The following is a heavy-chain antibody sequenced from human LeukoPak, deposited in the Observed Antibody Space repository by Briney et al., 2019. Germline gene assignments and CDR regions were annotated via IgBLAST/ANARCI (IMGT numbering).Heavy chain of an antibody. CDR2: ISSSSTYI. Sequence: GGSLRLSCAASGFTFSSYSMNWVRQAPGKGLEWVSSISSSSTYIYYADSVKGRFTISRDNAKNSLYLQMNNLRAEDTAVYYCARDRSRVPTGEAFDIWGQGTMVTVSS. D-gene: IGHD2-2*01. CDR1: GFTFSSYS. J-gene: IGHJ3*02. CDR3: ARDRSRVPTGEAFDI. V-gene: IGHV3-21*01.